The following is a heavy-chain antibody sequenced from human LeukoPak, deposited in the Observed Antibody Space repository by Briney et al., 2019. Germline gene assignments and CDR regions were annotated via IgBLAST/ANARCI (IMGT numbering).Heavy chain of an antibody. CDR3: ARSGSTYYYGMDV. J-gene: IGHJ6*02. D-gene: IGHD3-10*01. Sequence: GRSLRLTCAPSGLTLSSYGMHWVRHCPGKGLEWGTFIWYDGTDNTHADPVKGRFTTSRDNSKNTLYLQMNSLRAEDTAVYYCARSGSTYYYGMDVWGQGTTVTVSS. V-gene: IGHV3-33*01. CDR1: GLTLSSYG. CDR2: IWYDGTDN.